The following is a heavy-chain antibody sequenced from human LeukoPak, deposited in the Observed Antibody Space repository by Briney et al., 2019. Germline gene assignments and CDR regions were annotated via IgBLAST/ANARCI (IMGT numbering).Heavy chain of an antibody. Sequence: GGSLRLSCAASGLTFSNYGMHWVRQAPGKGLEWVSAISGSGGSTYYADSVKGRFTIYRDNSKNTLYLQMNSLRAEDTAVYYCANQNLDYWGQGTLVTVSS. CDR2: ISGSGGST. V-gene: IGHV3-23*01. CDR1: GLTFSNYG. J-gene: IGHJ4*02. CDR3: ANQNLDY.